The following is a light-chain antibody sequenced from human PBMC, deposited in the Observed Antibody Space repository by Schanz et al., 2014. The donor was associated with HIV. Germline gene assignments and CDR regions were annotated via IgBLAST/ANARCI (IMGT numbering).Light chain of an antibody. Sequence: QSALTQSASVSGSPGQSITISCTGTISDVGSYNLVSWYQQHPGKAPKLMIYDVSNRPSGVSIRFSGSKSGNTASLTISGLQAEDEADYYCSSYASSSTRIFGGGTKVTVL. CDR2: DVS. CDR1: ISDVGSYNL. CDR3: SSYASSSTRI. J-gene: IGLJ2*01. V-gene: IGLV2-14*02.